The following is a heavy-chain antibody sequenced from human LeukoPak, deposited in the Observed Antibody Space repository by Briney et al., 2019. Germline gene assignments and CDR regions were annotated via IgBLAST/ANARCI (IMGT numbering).Heavy chain of an antibody. J-gene: IGHJ6*02. Sequence: SETLSLTCAVYGGSFSGYYWSWIRQPPGKGLEWIGEINHSGSTNYNPSLKSRVTISVDTSKNQFSLKLSSVTAADTAVYYCARVEVSYYYGSGSYLTDYGMDVWGQGTTVTVSS. CDR1: GGSFSGYY. CDR3: ARVEVSYYYGSGSYLTDYGMDV. D-gene: IGHD3-10*01. V-gene: IGHV4-34*01. CDR2: INHSGST.